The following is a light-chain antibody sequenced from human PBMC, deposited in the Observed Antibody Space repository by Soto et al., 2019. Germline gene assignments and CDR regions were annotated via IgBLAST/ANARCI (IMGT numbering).Light chain of an antibody. J-gene: IGKJ5*01. CDR1: QSVYSN. CDR2: GVS. Sequence: EIVSTQSPATLSLSSWERATLSFRASQSVYSNLAWYQQKPGQAPRLLIYGVSSRASGIPDRFFGSGSGTDFTLTINRLEPEDFAVYYCQQYANSPITFGQGTRLEIK. V-gene: IGKV3-20*01. CDR3: QQYANSPIT.